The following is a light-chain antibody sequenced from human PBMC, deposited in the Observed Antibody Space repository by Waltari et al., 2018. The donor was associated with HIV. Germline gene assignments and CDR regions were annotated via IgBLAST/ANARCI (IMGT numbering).Light chain of an antibody. CDR3: QVWDSDTLV. CDR1: QLGDKF. J-gene: IGLJ2*01. V-gene: IGLV3-1*01. Sequence: YELTQAPSVSVSPGQKATITCSGEQLGDKFVSWYQHKPGQSPVLIIYQDVKRPSGIPERFSGSNSGKTGTLTISDTQAPDEADYYCQVWDSDTLVFGGGTKLTVL. CDR2: QDV.